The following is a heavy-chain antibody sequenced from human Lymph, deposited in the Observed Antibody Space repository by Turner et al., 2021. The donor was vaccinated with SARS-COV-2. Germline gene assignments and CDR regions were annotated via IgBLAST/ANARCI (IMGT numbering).Heavy chain of an antibody. CDR1: GGSMNSTY. CDR2: IYYREST. V-gene: IGHV4-59*01. J-gene: IGHJ5*02. D-gene: IGHD2-21*02. Sequence: QVQLQESGTRLVKPLETLSLTCTVSGGSMNSTYWSWIRQPPGKRLEWIGYIYYRESTNYNPALESRVTISVDTSRNQFSLNLTAVTAADTAIYYCARETVNNWVDPWGQGTLVTVSS. CDR3: ARETVNNWVDP.